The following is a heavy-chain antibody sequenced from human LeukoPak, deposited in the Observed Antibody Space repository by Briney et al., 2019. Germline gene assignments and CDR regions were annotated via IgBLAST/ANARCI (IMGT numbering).Heavy chain of an antibody. Sequence: PGGSLRLSCAASGFTFSSYWMSWVRQAPGKGLDWVANIKQDGSERYYVDSVKVRSTTSREKPKNSLYLQMNSLRAEDTGVYYCARDRRGYSYGRAIDYWGQGTLVTVSS. V-gene: IGHV3-7*01. CDR2: IKQDGSER. J-gene: IGHJ4*02. CDR3: ARDRRGYSYGRAIDY. D-gene: IGHD5-18*01. CDR1: GFTFSSYW.